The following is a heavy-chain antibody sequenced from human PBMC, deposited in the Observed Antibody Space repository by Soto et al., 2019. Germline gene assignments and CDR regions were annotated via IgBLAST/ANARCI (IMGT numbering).Heavy chain of an antibody. V-gene: IGHV4-59*01. Sequence: QVQLQESGPGLVKPSETLSLTCTVSGGSISSYYWSWIRQPPGKGLEWIGYIYYSGSTNYNPSLKSRVTISVDTSKNQFSLKLSSVTAADTAVYYCARDKDSYGYVSAFDIWGQGTMVTVSS. CDR1: GGSISSYY. CDR2: IYYSGST. CDR3: ARDKDSYGYVSAFDI. J-gene: IGHJ3*02. D-gene: IGHD5-18*01.